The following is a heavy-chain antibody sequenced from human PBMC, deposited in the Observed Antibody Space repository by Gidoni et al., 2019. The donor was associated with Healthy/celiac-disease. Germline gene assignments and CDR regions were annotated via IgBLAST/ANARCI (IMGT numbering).Heavy chain of an antibody. CDR1: GGSISSSSYY. J-gene: IGHJ4*02. CDR2: IYYSGST. D-gene: IGHD2-2*01. Sequence: QLQLQESGPGLVKPSETLSLTCTVSGGSISSSSYYWGWIRQPPGKGLEWIGSIYYSGSTYYNPSLKSRVTISVDTSKNQFSLKLSSVTAADTAVYYCARHWIRPGYCSSTSCYRGGHFDYWGQGTLVTVSS. V-gene: IGHV4-39*01. CDR3: ARHWIRPGYCSSTSCYRGGHFDY.